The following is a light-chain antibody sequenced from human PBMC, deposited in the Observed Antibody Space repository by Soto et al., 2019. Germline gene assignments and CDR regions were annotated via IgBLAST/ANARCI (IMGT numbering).Light chain of an antibody. CDR2: DVS. CDR1: SSDVGGYNY. CDR3: SSYTNSSTSYV. J-gene: IGLJ1*01. Sequence: QSALTQPASVSGSPGQSITISCTGTSSDVGGYNYVSWYQQHPGKAPKLMIYDVSNRPSGVSNRFSGSKSGNTASLTISGLQAEDEADHYCSSYTNSSTSYVFGTGTKVTVL. V-gene: IGLV2-14*01.